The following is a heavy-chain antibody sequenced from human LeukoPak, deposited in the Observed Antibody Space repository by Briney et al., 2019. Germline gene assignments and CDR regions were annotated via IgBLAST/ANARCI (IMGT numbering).Heavy chain of an antibody. D-gene: IGHD3-16*02. CDR1: GYTFTDYY. CDR2: INPNSGGT. CDR3: ARDNSVGDIAWWFDP. J-gene: IGHJ5*02. Sequence: GASVKVSCKTSGYTFTDYYIHWVRQAPGQGLEWMGWINPNSGGTNYAQKFQGRVTMTRDTSISTVYIEVSRLRSDDRAVYYCARDNSVGDIAWWFDPWGQGTLVTVSS. V-gene: IGHV1-2*02.